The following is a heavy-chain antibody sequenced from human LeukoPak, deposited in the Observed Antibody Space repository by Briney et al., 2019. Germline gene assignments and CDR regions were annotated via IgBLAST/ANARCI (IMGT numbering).Heavy chain of an antibody. D-gene: IGHD3-16*01. CDR1: GGSINSGGYY. CDR2: IYYSGST. Sequence: KSSETLSLTCAVSGGSINSGGYYWSWIRQHPGKGLEWIGYIYYSGSTYYNPSLKSRVTISVDTSKNQFSLKLRSVTAADTAVYYCARREGDLRIGGFEYWGQGTLVTVSS. CDR3: ARREGDLRIGGFEY. J-gene: IGHJ4*02. V-gene: IGHV4-31*11.